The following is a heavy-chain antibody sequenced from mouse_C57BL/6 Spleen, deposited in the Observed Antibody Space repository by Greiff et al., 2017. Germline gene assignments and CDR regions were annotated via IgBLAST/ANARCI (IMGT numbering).Heavy chain of an antibody. Sequence: VKLVESGPGLVQPSQSLSITCTVSGFSLTSYGVHWVRQSPGKGLEWLGVIWRGGSTDYNAAFMSRLSITKDNSKSQVFFKMNSLQADDTAIYYCANNWDVDYAMDYWGQGTSVTVSS. D-gene: IGHD4-1*01. V-gene: IGHV2-5*01. J-gene: IGHJ4*01. CDR3: ANNWDVDYAMDY. CDR1: GFSLTSYG. CDR2: IWRGGST.